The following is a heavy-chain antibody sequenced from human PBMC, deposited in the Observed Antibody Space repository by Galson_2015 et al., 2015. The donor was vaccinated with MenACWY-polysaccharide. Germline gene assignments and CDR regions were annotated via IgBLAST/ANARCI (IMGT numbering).Heavy chain of an antibody. Sequence: SLRLSCAASGFTFNSYTMSWVRQAPGKGLEWVSAISGSGASTYYADSVKGRFTISRDNSKSTLYLQMNSLGAEDTAVYYCANPGPSTGRISDVDCWGQGTLVTVSS. CDR3: ANPGPSTGRISDVDC. CDR1: GFTFNSYT. V-gene: IGHV3-23*01. J-gene: IGHJ4*02. D-gene: IGHD4-17*01. CDR2: ISGSGAST.